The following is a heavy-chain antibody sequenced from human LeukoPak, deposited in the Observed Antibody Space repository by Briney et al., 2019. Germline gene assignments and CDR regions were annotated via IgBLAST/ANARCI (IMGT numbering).Heavy chain of an antibody. V-gene: IGHV3-21*01. CDR3: ASTDYGDYFDY. CDR1: GFTFSSYE. CDR2: ISSSSSYI. D-gene: IGHD4-17*01. Sequence: GGSLRLSCAASGFTFSSYEMNWVRQAPGKGLEWVSSISSSSSYIYYADSVKGRFTISRDNAKNSLYLQMNSLRAEDTAVYYCASTDYGDYFDYWGQGTLVTVSS. J-gene: IGHJ4*02.